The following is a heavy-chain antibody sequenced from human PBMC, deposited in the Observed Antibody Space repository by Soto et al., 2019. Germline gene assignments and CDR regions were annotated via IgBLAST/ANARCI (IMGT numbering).Heavy chain of an antibody. V-gene: IGHV4-31*03. D-gene: IGHD2-2*01. Sequence: PSETLSLTCTVSGGSISSGGYYWSWIRQHPGKGLEWIGYIYYSGSTYYNPSLKSRVTISVDTSKNQFSLKLSSVTAADTAVYYCARVSDATYGMDVWGQGXTVTVYS. CDR2: IYYSGST. CDR1: GGSISSGGYY. CDR3: ARVSDATYGMDV. J-gene: IGHJ6*02.